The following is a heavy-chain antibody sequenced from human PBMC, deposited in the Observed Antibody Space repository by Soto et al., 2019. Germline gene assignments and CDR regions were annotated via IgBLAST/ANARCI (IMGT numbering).Heavy chain of an antibody. Sequence: QVQLQESGPGLVKPSGTLSLTCAISSDSITTNNWWSWVRQPPDKGLEWIGDIHYSGSTNYNPSLNSRVTISTDKSRKQISLTLDSVTAADTALYYCATSGSSGNYYFFHYWGQGTLVTVSS. D-gene: IGHD6-6*01. CDR1: SDSITTNNW. CDR3: ATSGSSGNYYFFHY. J-gene: IGHJ4*02. CDR2: IHYSGST. V-gene: IGHV4-4*02.